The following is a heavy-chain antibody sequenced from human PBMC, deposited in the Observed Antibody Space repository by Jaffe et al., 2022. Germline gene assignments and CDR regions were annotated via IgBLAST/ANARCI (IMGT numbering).Heavy chain of an antibody. Sequence: QVQLQQWGAGLLKPSETLSLTCAVYGGSFSGYYWSWIRQPPGKGLEWIGEINHSGSTNYNPSLKSRVTISVDTSKNQFSLKLSSVTAADTAVYYCARVAATYYYGSGSYYRLGYFDYWGQGTLVTVSS. J-gene: IGHJ4*02. V-gene: IGHV4-34*01. CDR3: ARVAATYYYGSGSYYRLGYFDY. D-gene: IGHD3-10*01. CDR1: GGSFSGYY. CDR2: INHSGST.